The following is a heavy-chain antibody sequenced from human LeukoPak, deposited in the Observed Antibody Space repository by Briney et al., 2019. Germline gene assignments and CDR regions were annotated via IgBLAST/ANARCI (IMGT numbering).Heavy chain of an antibody. Sequence: ASVKVSCKASGGTFISYTISWVRQAPGQGLEWMGGIIPIFGTANYAQKFQGRVTITADESTSTAYMELSSLRSEDTAVYYCARVSSGYDLLHWGQGTLVTVSS. CDR3: ARVSSGYDLLH. CDR1: GGTFISYT. J-gene: IGHJ4*02. CDR2: IIPIFGTA. V-gene: IGHV1-69*13. D-gene: IGHD5-12*01.